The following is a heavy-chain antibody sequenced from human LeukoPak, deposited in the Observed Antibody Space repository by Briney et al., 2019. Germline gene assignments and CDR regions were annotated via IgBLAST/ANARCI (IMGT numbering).Heavy chain of an antibody. Sequence: PGGSLRLSCAASGFTFSSYAMHWVRQAPGKGLEWVAVISYDGSNKYYADSVKGRFTISRDNSKNTLYLQMNSLRAEDTAVYYCATNGDYPFDSWGQGTLVTVSS. CDR2: ISYDGSNK. V-gene: IGHV3-30*04. CDR3: ATNGDYPFDS. J-gene: IGHJ4*02. CDR1: GFTFSSYA. D-gene: IGHD4-17*01.